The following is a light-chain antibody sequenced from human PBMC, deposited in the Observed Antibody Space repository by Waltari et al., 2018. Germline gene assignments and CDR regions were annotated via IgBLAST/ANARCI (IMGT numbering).Light chain of an antibody. Sequence: SYVLTQPPSVSVAPGKTATITCGGDKIGGKSVHWYQQKPGQAPVEVGYSDSDRPSGIPNRFSGSNSGNTATLTISGVEAGDEADYYCQVWDSNNDHVVFGGGTKLTAL. CDR2: SDS. V-gene: IGLV3-21*03. J-gene: IGLJ2*01. CDR3: QVWDSNNDHVV. CDR1: KIGGKS.